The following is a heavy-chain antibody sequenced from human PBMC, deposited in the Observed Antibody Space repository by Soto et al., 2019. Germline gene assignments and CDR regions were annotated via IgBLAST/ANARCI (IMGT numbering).Heavy chain of an antibody. Sequence: SETLSLTCTVSGASIINNDYYWGWIRQPPGKGLEWIASIYYSGSTYYNPSLKSRVTISVDTSNNQFSLKLSSVIAADTAVNYCARYVCSSCLSDRCYRLSGVHPWGQGTPVTVSS. CDR2: IYYSGST. D-gene: IGHD3-16*02. J-gene: IGHJ5*02. CDR3: ARYVCSSCLSDRCYRLSGVHP. V-gene: IGHV4-39*01. CDR1: GASIINNDYY.